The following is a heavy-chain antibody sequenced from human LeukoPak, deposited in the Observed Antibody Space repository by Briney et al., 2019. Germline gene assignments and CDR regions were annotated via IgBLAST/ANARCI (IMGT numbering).Heavy chain of an antibody. D-gene: IGHD3-10*01. J-gene: IGHJ5*02. CDR3: ARGHFSMVRGVIRNWFDP. CDR1: GYTFTSYY. CDR2: INPSGHST. V-gene: IGHV1-46*01. Sequence: ASVKVSCKTSGYTFTSYYMHWVRQAPGQGLEWMGMINPSGHSTSFAQKFQGRFTISRDNAKNSLYLQMNSLRAEDTAVYYCARGHFSMVRGVIRNWFDPWGQGTLVTVSS.